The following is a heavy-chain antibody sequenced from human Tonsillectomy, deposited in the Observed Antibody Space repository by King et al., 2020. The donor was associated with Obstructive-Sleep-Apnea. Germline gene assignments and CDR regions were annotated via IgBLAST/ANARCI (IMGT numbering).Heavy chain of an antibody. Sequence: QLQESGPGLVKPSGTLSLTCAVSGGSISSDLWWSWVRQAPGKGREWIGGIYQSGRTNYNPSLKIRGTISIDKSKNQFSLKLNSVTVADTAVYYCAREGFLQGFDYWGQGTLVTVSS. V-gene: IGHV4-4*02. CDR3: AREGFLQGFDY. J-gene: IGHJ4*02. CDR1: GGSISSDLW. CDR2: IYQSGRT.